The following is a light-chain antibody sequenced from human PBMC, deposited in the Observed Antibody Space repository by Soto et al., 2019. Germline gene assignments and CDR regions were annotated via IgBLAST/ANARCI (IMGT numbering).Light chain of an antibody. V-gene: IGLV4-69*01. Sequence: QLVLTQSPSASASLGASVKLTCTLSSGHSSYAIAWHQQQPEQGPRYVMKVNSDGSHNKGDGIPDRFSGSSSGAERYLTISSLQSEDEADYYCQTWGTGIWVFGGGTKLTVL. CDR2: VNSDGSH. CDR1: SGHSSYA. CDR3: QTWGTGIWV. J-gene: IGLJ3*02.